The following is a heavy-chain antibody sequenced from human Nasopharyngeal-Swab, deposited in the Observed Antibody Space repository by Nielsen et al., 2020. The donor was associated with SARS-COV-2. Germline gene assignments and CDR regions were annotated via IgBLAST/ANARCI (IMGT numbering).Heavy chain of an antibody. J-gene: IGHJ4*02. CDR1: GFTFSNAW. D-gene: IGHD5-12*01. CDR2: SKSKTDGGTT. CDR3: TTDWLGY. V-gene: IGHV3-15*01. Sequence: GESLKISCAASGFTFSNAWMSWVRQAPGKGLEWVGRSKSKTDGGTTDYAAPVKGRFTISRDDSKNTLYLQMNSLKTEDTAVYYCTTDWLGYWGQGTLVTVSS.